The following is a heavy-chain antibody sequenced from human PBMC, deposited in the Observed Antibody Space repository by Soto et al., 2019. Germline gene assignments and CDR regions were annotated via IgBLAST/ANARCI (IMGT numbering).Heavy chain of an antibody. J-gene: IGHJ4*02. V-gene: IGHV5-10-1*01. CDR2: IEPSDSYI. CDR3: ARHSNQLLGFDY. CDR1: GYSFTSYW. D-gene: IGHD2-2*01. Sequence: EVQLVQSGAEVKKPGESLRISCKGSGYSFTSYWISWVGQMPGKGLEWMGRIEPSDSYINYSPSFQGNVTISADKSISTAYLQWSSLKASDTAMYYCARHSNQLLGFDYWGQGTLVTVSS.